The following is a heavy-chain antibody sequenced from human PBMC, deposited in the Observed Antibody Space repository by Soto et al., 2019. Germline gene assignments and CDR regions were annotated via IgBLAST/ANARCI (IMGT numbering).Heavy chain of an antibody. J-gene: IGHJ3*02. Sequence: PGGSLRLSFSASGFIFSSYAMSWVRQAPGKGLEWVSAISGSGGTTYYADSVKGRFTISRDNSKNRLYLQMNILRAEDTAVYYCAKDVLTSPRAFDIWGQGTMVTLSS. CDR1: GFIFSSYA. CDR3: AKDVLTSPRAFDI. V-gene: IGHV3-23*01. D-gene: IGHD3-16*01. CDR2: ISGSGGTT.